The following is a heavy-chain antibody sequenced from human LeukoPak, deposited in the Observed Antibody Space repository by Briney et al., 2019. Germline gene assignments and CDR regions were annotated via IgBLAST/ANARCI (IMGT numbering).Heavy chain of an antibody. D-gene: IGHD6-13*01. CDR2: IYYSGST. J-gene: IGHJ4*02. CDR3: ARGMAATGPYDS. CDR1: GGSISSYY. Sequence: SETLSLTCTVSGGSISSYYWSWIRQPPGKGLEWIGYIYYSGSTNQNPSLQSRVTISVDTSKDQFSLKLSSVTAADTAVYYCARGMAATGPYDSWGQGTLVTVSS. V-gene: IGHV4-59*01.